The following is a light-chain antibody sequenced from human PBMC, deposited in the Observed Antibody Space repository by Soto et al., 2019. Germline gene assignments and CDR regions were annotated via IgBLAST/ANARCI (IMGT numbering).Light chain of an antibody. Sequence: DIQMTQSPSTLSASVGDRVTITCRASQSIGIWLAWYQQKPGKAPKILIYAATVLQGGVPSRFSGTGSATEFILTISSLQPEDFATYYCQQVNIYPLTFGGGTKVDIK. CDR1: QSIGIW. V-gene: IGKV1-5*01. CDR3: QQVNIYPLT. CDR2: AAT. J-gene: IGKJ4*01.